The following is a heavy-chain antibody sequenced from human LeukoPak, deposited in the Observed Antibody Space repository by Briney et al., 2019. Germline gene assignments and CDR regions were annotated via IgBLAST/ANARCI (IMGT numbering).Heavy chain of an antibody. CDR2: ISASGGST. V-gene: IGHV3-23*01. D-gene: IGHD3-10*01. CDR3: AKGGDDYYGSGSHYPFDY. Sequence: GGSLRLSCAASGFTFKNYAMNWVRQAPGKGLEWVSAISASGGSTFIADSVEGRFIVSRDNSQNTLYLQVNSLRAEDTAVYYCAKGGDDYYGSGSHYPFDYWGQGTLVTVSS. J-gene: IGHJ4*02. CDR1: GFTFKNYA.